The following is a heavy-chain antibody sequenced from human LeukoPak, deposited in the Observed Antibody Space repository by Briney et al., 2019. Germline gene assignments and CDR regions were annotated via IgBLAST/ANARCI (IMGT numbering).Heavy chain of an antibody. CDR1: GFTFSSYS. CDR3: ARALYCSSTSCPDYGMDV. J-gene: IGHJ6*04. V-gene: IGHV3-21*01. D-gene: IGHD2-2*01. CDR2: ISSSSSYI. Sequence: GGSLRLSCAASGFTFSSYSMNWVRQAPGKGLEWVSSISSSSSYIYYADSVKGRFTISRDNAKNSLYLQMNSLRAEDTAVYYCARALYCSSTSCPDYGMDVWGKGTTVTVSS.